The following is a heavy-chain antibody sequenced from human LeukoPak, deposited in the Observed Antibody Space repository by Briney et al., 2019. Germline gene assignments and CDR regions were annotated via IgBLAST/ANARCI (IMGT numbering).Heavy chain of an antibody. D-gene: IGHD3-9*01. V-gene: IGHV4-34*01. J-gene: IGHJ4*02. CDR3: AIGLVRLARPFDS. CDR2: INHSGTS. Sequence: PSETLSLTCAVQRGSFSGSFWSWIRQSPGMGLEWIGEINHSGTSNYSPSLKSRVTISGDTSKNQFSLNLTSVTAADTAVYYCAIGLVRLARPFDSWGQGTVVTVSS. CDR1: RGSFSGSF.